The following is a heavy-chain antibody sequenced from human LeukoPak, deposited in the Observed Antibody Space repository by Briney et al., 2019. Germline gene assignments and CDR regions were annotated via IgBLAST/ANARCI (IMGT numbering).Heavy chain of an antibody. J-gene: IGHJ6*04. Sequence: PGGSLRLSCAASGFTVSSNYMSWVRPAPGKGLELGSVIYSGGSTYYADSVKGRFTISRDNSKNTLYLQMNSLRAEDTAVYYCASPLSITMVRGVKGYYGMDVWGKGTTVTVSS. V-gene: IGHV3-53*01. CDR3: ASPLSITMVRGVKGYYGMDV. CDR1: GFTVSSNY. D-gene: IGHD3-10*01. CDR2: IYSGGST.